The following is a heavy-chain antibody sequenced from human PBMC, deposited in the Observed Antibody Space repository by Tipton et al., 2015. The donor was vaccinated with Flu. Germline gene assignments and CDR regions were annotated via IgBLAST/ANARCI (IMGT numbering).Heavy chain of an antibody. V-gene: IGHV4-31*03. J-gene: IGHJ5*02. CDR3: ARERGGSYLRWFDP. CDR1: GGSISSGGYY. CDR2: IYYSGST. D-gene: IGHD1-26*01. Sequence: TLSFTCTVSGGSISSGGYYWSWIRQHPGKGLEWIGYIYYSGSTYYNPSLKSRVTISVDTSKNQFSLKPSSVTAADTAVYYCARERGGSYLRWFDPWGQGTLVTVSS.